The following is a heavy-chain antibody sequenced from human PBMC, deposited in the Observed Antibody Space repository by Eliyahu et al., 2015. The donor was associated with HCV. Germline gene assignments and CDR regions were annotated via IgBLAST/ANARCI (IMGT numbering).Heavy chain of an antibody. V-gene: IGHV5-51*01. CDR1: GYSFTSYW. D-gene: IGHD6-13*01. J-gene: IGHJ6*02. CDR3: ARQGDSSSEYYGMDV. CDR2: IYPGDSDT. Sequence: EVQLVQSGAEVKKPGEXLKISCKGSGYSFTSYWIGWVRQXPGKGLEWMGIIYPGDSDTRYSPXFQGQVTISADKSISTAYLQWSSLKASDTATYYCARQGDSSSEYYGMDVWGQGTTVTVSS.